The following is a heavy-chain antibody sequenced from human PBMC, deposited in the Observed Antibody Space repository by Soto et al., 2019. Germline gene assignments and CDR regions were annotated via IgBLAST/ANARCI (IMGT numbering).Heavy chain of an antibody. Sequence: PSETLSLTCTVSVDSFSNHYWTWIRQSPGKGLEWIGYIFHSGITDYNPSVKSRVTISIDKSRNLFSLNLTSVTAADTAVYYCARDRYFYDSRGYYRSLESWGEGTMVPVSS. CDR3: ARDRYFYDSRGYYRSLES. CDR1: VDSFSNHY. V-gene: IGHV4-59*11. J-gene: IGHJ5*01. D-gene: IGHD3-22*01. CDR2: IFHSGIT.